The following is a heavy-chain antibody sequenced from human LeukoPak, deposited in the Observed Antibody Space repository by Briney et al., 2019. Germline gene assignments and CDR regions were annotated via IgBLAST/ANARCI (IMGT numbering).Heavy chain of an antibody. V-gene: IGHV3-48*01. CDR2: ISSSSRTI. D-gene: IGHD6-13*01. J-gene: IGHJ4*02. CDR1: GFTFSTYS. CDR3: AREGELRIAAVGDY. Sequence: GGSLRLSCAASGFTFSTYSMNWVRQAPGKGLEWVSYISSSSRTIYYADSVKGRFTISRDNAKNSLYLQMNSLRAEDTAVYYCAREGELRIAAVGDYWGQGTLVTVSS.